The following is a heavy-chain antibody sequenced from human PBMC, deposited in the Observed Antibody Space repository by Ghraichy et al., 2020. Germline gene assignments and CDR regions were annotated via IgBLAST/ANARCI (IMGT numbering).Heavy chain of an antibody. V-gene: IGHV3-48*02. Sequence: LSLTCVASGFSFSSYDMNWVRQAPGKGLEWVSYISSNSGSMNYVDSVRGRFTISRDNAKASLYLQMNSLRDEDTALYYCAGGALTRGPEYWGQGTLVTVSS. CDR3: AGGALTRGPEY. J-gene: IGHJ4*02. CDR1: GFSFSSYD. CDR2: ISSNSGSM. D-gene: IGHD2-2*01.